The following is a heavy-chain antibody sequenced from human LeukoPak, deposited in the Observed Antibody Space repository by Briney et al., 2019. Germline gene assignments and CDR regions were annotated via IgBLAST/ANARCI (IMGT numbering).Heavy chain of an antibody. D-gene: IGHD3-22*01. CDR3: ARMDSSGHDNWFDP. CDR1: GYTFTSYG. V-gene: IGHV1-18*01. J-gene: IGHJ5*02. Sequence: ASVKVSCKASGYTFTSYGISWVRQAPGQGLEWMGWISAYNGNTNYAQKLQGRVTMTTDTSTSTDYMELRSLRSEDTAVYYCARMDSSGHDNWFDPWGQGTLVTVSS. CDR2: ISAYNGNT.